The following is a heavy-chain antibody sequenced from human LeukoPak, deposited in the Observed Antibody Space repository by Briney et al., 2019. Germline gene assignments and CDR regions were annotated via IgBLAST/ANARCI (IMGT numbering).Heavy chain of an antibody. CDR1: GFTFSSYS. D-gene: IGHD3-22*01. Sequence: GGSLSLSCAASGFTFSSYSMNWVRQAPGKGLEWVSSISSSSSYIYYAASVKGRFTISRDNAKNTLYLQMNSLRAEDTAVYYCARGQLYYDSSGFDYWGQGTLVTVSS. CDR3: ARGQLYYDSSGFDY. J-gene: IGHJ4*02. V-gene: IGHV3-21*01. CDR2: ISSSSSYI.